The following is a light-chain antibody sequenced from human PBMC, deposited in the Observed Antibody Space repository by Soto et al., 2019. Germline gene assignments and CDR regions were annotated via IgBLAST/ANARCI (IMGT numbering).Light chain of an antibody. CDR1: QSLAGNY. J-gene: IGKJ3*01. Sequence: DIVLTQSPGTLSLSPGETATLSCRASQSLAGNYLAWYQQKTGQAPRLLISGASSRATGIPDRFSGSGSGTDFTLTISGLEPEDFAVYYCQQYVSKTTFGPGTKVDIK. CDR2: GAS. CDR3: QQYVSKTT. V-gene: IGKV3-20*01.